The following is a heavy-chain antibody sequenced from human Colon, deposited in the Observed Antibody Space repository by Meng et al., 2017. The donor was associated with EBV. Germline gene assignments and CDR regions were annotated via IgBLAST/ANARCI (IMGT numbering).Heavy chain of an antibody. D-gene: IGHD6-19*01. Sequence: QVQLQESGPGLVKPSGXLSLTCTVSGDSISSDIWWSWVRQPPGKGLEWIGEVYHRGDTNYNPSLKSRVDISIDTSKNQFSLKLSSVTAADTAIYYCARRLAALDYWGQGTLVTVSS. CDR1: GDSISSDIW. J-gene: IGHJ4*02. V-gene: IGHV4-4*02. CDR2: VYHRGDT. CDR3: ARRLAALDY.